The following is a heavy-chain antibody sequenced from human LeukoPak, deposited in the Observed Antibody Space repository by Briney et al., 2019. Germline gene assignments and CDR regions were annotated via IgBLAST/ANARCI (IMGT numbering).Heavy chain of an antibody. J-gene: IGHJ4*02. CDR1: GGSVNNNNYY. CDR3: ARSSSWQAHLGY. Sequence: PSETLSLTCTVSGGSVNNNNYYWVWIRQPPGKGLEWIGSINYSGTTYYNPSLKSRATISVDTSKNQFSLKLSSVTAADTAVYYCARSSSWQAHLGYWGQGTLVTVSS. D-gene: IGHD6-13*01. CDR2: INYSGTT. V-gene: IGHV4-39*07.